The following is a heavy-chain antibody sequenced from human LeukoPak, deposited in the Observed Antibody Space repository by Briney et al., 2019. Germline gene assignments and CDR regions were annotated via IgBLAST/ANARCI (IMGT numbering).Heavy chain of an antibody. V-gene: IGHV3-23*01. CDR3: ARGKYCSGSSCYYPGGY. Sequence: PGGSLRLPCAASGFTFNNYAMTWVRQAPGKGLEWVSSTSYSGDNTYYADSVKGRFTISRDNSRNTLYLQMNSLRAEDTAVYYCARGKYCSGSSCYYPGGYWGQGTLVTVSS. CDR1: GFTFNNYA. CDR2: TSYSGDNT. D-gene: IGHD2-15*01. J-gene: IGHJ4*02.